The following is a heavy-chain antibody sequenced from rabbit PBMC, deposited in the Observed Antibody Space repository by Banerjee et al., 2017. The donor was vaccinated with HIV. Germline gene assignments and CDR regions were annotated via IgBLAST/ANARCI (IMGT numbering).Heavy chain of an antibody. D-gene: IGHD2-1*01. CDR1: GFSFSSSYY. CDR2: IATGSSSGT. CDR3: ARREYGGYKYYNL. V-gene: IGHV1S40*01. J-gene: IGHJ4*01. Sequence: QSSEESGGDLVKPGASLTLTCTASGFSFSSSYYMYWVRQAPGKGLEWIACIATGSSSGTFYANWAKGRFTISKTSTTVTLQMTSLTAADTATYFCARREYGGYKYYNLWGQGTLVTVS.